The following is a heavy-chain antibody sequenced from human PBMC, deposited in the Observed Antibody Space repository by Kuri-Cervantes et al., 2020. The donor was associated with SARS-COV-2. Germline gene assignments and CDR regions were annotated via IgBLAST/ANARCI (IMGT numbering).Heavy chain of an antibody. V-gene: IGHV3-7*01. CDR2: IKQDGSEK. CDR3: ARWGVYYFDY. J-gene: IGHJ4*02. CDR1: GFTFSSYW. Sequence: GESLKISCAASGFTFSSYWMSWVRQAPGKGLEWVANIKQDGSEKYYVDSVKGRFTISRDNAKNSLYLQMNSLRVEDTAVYYCARWGVYYFDYWGQGTLVTVSS. D-gene: IGHD3-16*01.